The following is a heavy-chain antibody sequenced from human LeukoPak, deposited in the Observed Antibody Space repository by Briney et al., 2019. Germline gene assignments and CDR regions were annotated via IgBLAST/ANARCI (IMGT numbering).Heavy chain of an antibody. J-gene: IGHJ4*02. V-gene: IGHV3-7*03. Sequence: GGSLRLSCVDSGTTFSRYWMSWVRQAPGKGLEWVANIKQDGGEKYYVDSVKGRFTTSRDNAKNSLYLQMNSLRVEDTAVYYCARDGRPLDYWGQGTLVTVSS. CDR3: ARDGRPLDY. CDR2: IKQDGGEK. CDR1: GTTFSRYW.